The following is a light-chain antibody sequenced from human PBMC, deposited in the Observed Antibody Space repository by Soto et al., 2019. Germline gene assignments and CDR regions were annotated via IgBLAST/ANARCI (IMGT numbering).Light chain of an antibody. CDR2: DAS. V-gene: IGKV3-11*01. CDR3: LQHNTYPRT. Sequence: EILLTQSPATLSFSEGDRDTLPCRASRTVGSYLAWYQQKPGRAPRLLIYDASNRATGIPARFSGSGSGTDFTLTISSLEPEDFATYYCLQHNTYPRTFGQGTKVDTK. J-gene: IGKJ1*01. CDR1: RTVGSY.